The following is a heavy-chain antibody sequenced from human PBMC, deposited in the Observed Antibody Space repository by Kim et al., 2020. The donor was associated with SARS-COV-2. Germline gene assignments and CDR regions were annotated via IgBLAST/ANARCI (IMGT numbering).Heavy chain of an antibody. CDR2: ISGSGGST. J-gene: IGHJ4*02. V-gene: IGHV3-23*01. CDR1: GFTFSSYA. D-gene: IGHD3-3*01. CDR3: AKGTGITIFGVVIDWSRPDY. Sequence: GGSLRLSCAASGFTFSSYAMSWVRQAPGKGLEWVSAISGSGGSTYYADSVKGRFTISRDNSKNTLYLQMNSLRAEDTAVYYCAKGTGITIFGVVIDWSRPDYWGQGTLVTVSS.